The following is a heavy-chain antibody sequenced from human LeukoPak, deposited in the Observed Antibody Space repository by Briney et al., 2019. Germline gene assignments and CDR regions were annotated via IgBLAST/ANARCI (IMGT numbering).Heavy chain of an antibody. Sequence: GGSLRLSCGAFGFTFSDYGMHWVRQAPGKGLEWVSFIRYDASNNYHAESVRGRFTISRDNSKNTLYLQMNSLRLEDTGVYYCAKDGNFRVPGEDWGQGTLVTVSS. V-gene: IGHV3-30*02. J-gene: IGHJ4*02. CDR2: IRYDASNN. CDR1: GFTFSDYG. CDR3: AKDGNFRVPGED. D-gene: IGHD3-10*01.